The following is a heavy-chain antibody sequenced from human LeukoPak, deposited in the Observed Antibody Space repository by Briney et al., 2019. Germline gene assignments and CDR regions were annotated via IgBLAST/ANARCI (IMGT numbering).Heavy chain of an antibody. D-gene: IGHD3-16*01. CDR3: AGGWGYFDY. Sequence: PSETLSLTCTVSGGSISSAGYYWSWIRQHPGKGLEWIGYIYYTGRTYYNPSLKSRVTISVDTSKNHFSLKLSSVTAADTAVYYCAGGWGYFDYWGQGALVTVSS. CDR1: GGSISSAGYY. CDR2: IYYTGRT. J-gene: IGHJ4*02. V-gene: IGHV4-31*03.